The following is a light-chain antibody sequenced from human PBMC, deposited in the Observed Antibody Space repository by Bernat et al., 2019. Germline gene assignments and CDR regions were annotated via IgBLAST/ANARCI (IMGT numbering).Light chain of an antibody. CDR1: SANIGSNI. CDR2: SDN. Sequence: QSVLTQPPSASGTPGQRVIISCSGSSANIGSNIVNWYQQLPGMAPKLLIHSDNQRPSGVPERFSGSKSGTSAPLAISGLQSEDEADYSCAAWDDSLSAVVFGGGTKLTVL. J-gene: IGLJ2*01. CDR3: AAWDDSLSAVV. V-gene: IGLV1-44*01.